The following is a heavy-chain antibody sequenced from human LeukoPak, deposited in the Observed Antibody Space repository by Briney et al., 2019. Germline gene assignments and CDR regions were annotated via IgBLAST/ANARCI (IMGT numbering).Heavy chain of an antibody. V-gene: IGHV4-61*01. Sequence: PSETLSLTCTVSGGSVSSGTYYWSWIRQPPGKGLEWIAYIYYSGSTNYNPSLKSRVTISVDTSMNQFSLKLSSVTAADTAVYYCAKVHSSSKGDRFDYWGQGALVTVSS. CDR3: AKVHSSSKGDRFDY. D-gene: IGHD2-2*01. CDR1: GGSVSSGTYY. CDR2: IYYSGST. J-gene: IGHJ4*02.